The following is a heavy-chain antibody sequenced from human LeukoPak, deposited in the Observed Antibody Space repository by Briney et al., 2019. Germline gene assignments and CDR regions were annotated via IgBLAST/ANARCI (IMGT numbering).Heavy chain of an antibody. CDR2: ISYDGSNK. J-gene: IGHJ5*02. CDR3: ASARFDP. V-gene: IGHV3-30*04. CDR1: GFTFSSYA. Sequence: PGGSLRLSCAASGFTFSSYAMHWVRQAPGKGLEWVAVISYDGSNKYYADSVKGRSTISRDNSKNTLYLQMNSLRAEDTAVYYCASARFDPWGQGTLVTVSS.